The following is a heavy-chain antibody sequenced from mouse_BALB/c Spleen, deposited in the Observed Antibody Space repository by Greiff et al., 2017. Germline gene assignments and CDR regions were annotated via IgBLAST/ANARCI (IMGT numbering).Heavy chain of an antibody. CDR3: TRTADY. CDR1: GYTFTSYY. V-gene: IGHV1S16*01. CDR2: INPSNGGT. J-gene: IGHJ2*01. Sequence: VKLQESGAELVKPGASVKLSCKASGYTFTSYYMYWVKQRPGQGLEWIGEINPSNGGTNFNEKFKSKATLTVDKSSSTAYMQLSSLTSEDSAVYFCTRTADYWGQGTTLTVSS. D-gene: IGHD1-2*01.